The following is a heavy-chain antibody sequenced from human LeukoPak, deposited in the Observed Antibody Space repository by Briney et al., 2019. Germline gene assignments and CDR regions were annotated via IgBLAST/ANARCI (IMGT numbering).Heavy chain of an antibody. D-gene: IGHD1-26*01. CDR2: ISTNSDIR. V-gene: IGHV1-18*01. J-gene: IGHJ5*02. CDR3: ARDWDAMNNCFDP. Sequence: ASVKVSCKASGYTFMNYGISWVRQAPGQGLEWMGWISTNSDIRTCAQTLQGRFTMTTDTATTTAYMELNNLTFDDTAVYYCARDWDAMNNCFDPWGQGTPVTVSS. CDR1: GYTFMNYG.